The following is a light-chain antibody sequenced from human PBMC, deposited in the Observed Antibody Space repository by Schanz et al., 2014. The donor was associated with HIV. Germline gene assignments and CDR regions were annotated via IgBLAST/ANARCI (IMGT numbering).Light chain of an antibody. CDR3: SSYTSSSTKV. Sequence: QSALAQPASVSGSPGQSITISCTGTSNTVDNYNLVSWYQLHPGKAPKLMIYDVTNRPSGVSNRFSGSKSGNTASLTISGLQAEDEADYYCSSYTSSSTKVFGGGTNLTVL. J-gene: IGLJ3*02. V-gene: IGLV2-14*02. CDR1: SNTVDNYNL. CDR2: DVT.